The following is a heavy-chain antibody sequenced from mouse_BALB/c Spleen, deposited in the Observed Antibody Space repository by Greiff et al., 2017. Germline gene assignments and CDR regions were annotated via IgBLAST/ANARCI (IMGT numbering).Heavy chain of an antibody. CDR1: GFAFSSYD. V-gene: IGHV5-12-1*01. CDR3: ARDGNYPRPYAMDY. CDR2: ISSGGGST. Sequence: EVKLVESGGGLVKPGGSLKLSCAASGFAFSSYDMSWVRQTPEKRLEWVAYISSGGGSTYYPDTVKGRFTISRDNAKNTLYLQMSSLKSEDTAMYYCARDGNYPRPYAMDYWGQGTSVTVSS. J-gene: IGHJ4*01. D-gene: IGHD2-1*01.